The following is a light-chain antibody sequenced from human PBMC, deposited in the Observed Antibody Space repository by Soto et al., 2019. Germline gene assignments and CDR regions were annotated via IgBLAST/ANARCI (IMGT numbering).Light chain of an antibody. CDR3: KKLNTYQIT. CDR1: QTISSW. CDR2: KAS. V-gene: IGKV1-5*03. J-gene: IGKJ5*01. Sequence: DIQMPQSPSTLSLPVVYRFPITFLASQTISSWLAWYKQKPGKAPKLMIYKASSLESGVKSRFSGSGSGKEFTITIRSMHNEDFANYYCKKLNTYQITCANGQRLALK.